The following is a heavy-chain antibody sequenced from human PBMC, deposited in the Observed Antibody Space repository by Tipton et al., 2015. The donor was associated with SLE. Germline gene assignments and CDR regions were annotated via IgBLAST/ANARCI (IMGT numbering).Heavy chain of an antibody. CDR1: GGSLSSYY. D-gene: IGHD3-22*01. CDR2: LSYSGST. Sequence: TLSLTCTVSGGSLSSYYWSWIRQSPEKGLEWIGYLSYSGSTNYNPSLERRVTVSVDTSKNQFSLKLSSVTAADTAVYFCTRGPVGSGYYSSSDAFDFWGLGTMVTVSS. J-gene: IGHJ3*01. CDR3: TRGPVGSGYYSSSDAFDF. V-gene: IGHV4-59*01.